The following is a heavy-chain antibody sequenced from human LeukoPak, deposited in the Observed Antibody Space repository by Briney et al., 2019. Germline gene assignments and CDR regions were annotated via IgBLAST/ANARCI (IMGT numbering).Heavy chain of an antibody. D-gene: IGHD1-1*01. J-gene: IGHJ5*02. CDR1: GGSFSGYY. CDR2: INHSGST. CDR3: ALTTPDPNWFDP. V-gene: IGHV4-34*01. Sequence: SETLSLTCAAYGGSFSGYYWSWIRQPPGKGLEWIGEINHSGSTNYNPSLKSRVTISVDTSKNQFSLKLSSVTAADTAVYYCALTTPDPNWFDPWGQGTLVTVSS.